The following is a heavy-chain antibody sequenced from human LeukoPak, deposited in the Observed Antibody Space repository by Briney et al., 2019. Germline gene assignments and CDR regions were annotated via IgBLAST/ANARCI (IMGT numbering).Heavy chain of an antibody. V-gene: IGHV3-23*01. CDR1: GLXFSSYA. CDR3: AKCNLNNCREGFGI. D-gene: IGHD1-1*01. CDR2: ISVDSIT. Sequence: PGGSLRLSCAASGLXFSSYALSWVRQAPGKGLDWVSLISVDSITYYLDSVKGRVTISRDNSKSTLYMQMQSLRAEDTALYYCAKCNLNNCREGFGIWGQGTMVTVSS. J-gene: IGHJ3*02.